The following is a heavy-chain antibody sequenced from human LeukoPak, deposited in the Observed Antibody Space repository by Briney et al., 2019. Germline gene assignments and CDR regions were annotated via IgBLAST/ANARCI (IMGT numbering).Heavy chain of an antibody. CDR1: GFTFSSYS. CDR3: ARAGGYDYYYYMDV. D-gene: IGHD5-12*01. CDR2: ISSSSTTI. J-gene: IGHJ6*03. V-gene: IGHV3-48*01. Sequence: GGSLRLSCAASGFTFSSYSMMWVRQAPGKGLEWVSYISSSSTTIYYADSVKGRFTISRDNAKNSVYLQMNSLRAEDTAVYYCARAGGYDYYYYMDVWGKGTTVTVSS.